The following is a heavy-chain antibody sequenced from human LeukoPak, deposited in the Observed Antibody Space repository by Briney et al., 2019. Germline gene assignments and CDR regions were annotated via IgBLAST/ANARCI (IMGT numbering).Heavy chain of an antibody. CDR3: ARGIKDGHNNGWYYFDY. CDR1: GGSISSYY. J-gene: IGHJ4*02. V-gene: IGHV4-4*07. Sequence: SETLSLTCTVSGGSISSYYWSWIRQPAGKGLEWIGRIYTSGSTNYNPSLKSRVTMSVDTSKNQFSLKLSSVTAADTAVYYCARGIKDGHNNGWYYFDYWGQGTLVTVSS. D-gene: IGHD5-24*01. CDR2: IYTSGST.